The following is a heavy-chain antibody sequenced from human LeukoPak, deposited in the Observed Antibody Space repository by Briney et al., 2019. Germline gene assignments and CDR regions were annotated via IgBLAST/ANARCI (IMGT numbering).Heavy chain of an antibody. D-gene: IGHD2-15*01. CDR2: IYPGDSDT. V-gene: IGHV5-51*01. Sequence: GESLKISCKGSGYSFTSYWIGWVRQMPRKGLEWMGIIYPGDSDTRYSPSFQGQVTISADKSISTAYLQWSSLKASDTAMYYCARGRGYCSGGSCYYFDYWGQGTLVTVSS. CDR3: ARGRGYCSGGSCYYFDY. CDR1: GYSFTSYW. J-gene: IGHJ4*02.